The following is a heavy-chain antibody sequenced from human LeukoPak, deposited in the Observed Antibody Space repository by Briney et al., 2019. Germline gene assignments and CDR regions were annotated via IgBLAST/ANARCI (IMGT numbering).Heavy chain of an antibody. CDR1: GGSIRSGSDY. CDR2: IYTSGST. D-gene: IGHD2-15*01. CDR3: ARAQCCPGTPDY. J-gene: IGHJ4*02. Sequence: SETLSLTCTVSGGSIRSGSDYWSWIRQPAGKGLEWIGRIYTSGSTNYNPSLKSRVTISVDTSKNQFSLKLSSVTAADTAVYYCARAQCCPGTPDYWGQGTLVTVSS. V-gene: IGHV4-61*02.